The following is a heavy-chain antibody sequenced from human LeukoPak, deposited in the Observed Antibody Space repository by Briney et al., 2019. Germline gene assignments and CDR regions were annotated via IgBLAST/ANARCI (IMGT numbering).Heavy chain of an antibody. CDR2: FDPEDGET. Sequence: ASVKVSCKVSGYTLTELSMHWVRQAPRKGLEWMGGFDPEDGETIYAQKFQGRVTMTEDTSTDTAYMELSSLRSEDTAVYYCATRYQLIWGEYYFDYWGQGTLVTVSS. V-gene: IGHV1-24*01. CDR3: ATRYQLIWGEYYFDY. J-gene: IGHJ4*02. CDR1: GYTLTELS. D-gene: IGHD2-2*01.